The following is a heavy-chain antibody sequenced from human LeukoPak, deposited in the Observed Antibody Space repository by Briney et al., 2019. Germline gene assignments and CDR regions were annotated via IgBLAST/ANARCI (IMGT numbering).Heavy chain of an antibody. Sequence: PSETLSLTCTVSGDSVSTGDYFWAWIRQPPGRGPEWIGKISYSGSTTYNPSLTGRGTISLDTSKNQFSLKLRSVTAADTAVYSCATYRPPSGYFDFWGQGTLVTVSS. V-gene: IGHV4-61*08. CDR2: ISYSGST. CDR1: GDSVSTGDYF. D-gene: IGHD2-15*01. CDR3: ATYRPPSGYFDF. J-gene: IGHJ4*02.